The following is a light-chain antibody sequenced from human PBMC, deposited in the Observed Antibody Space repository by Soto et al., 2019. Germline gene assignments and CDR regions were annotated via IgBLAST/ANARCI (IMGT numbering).Light chain of an antibody. J-gene: IGKJ1*01. V-gene: IGKV3-20*01. Sequence: EIVLTQSPGTLWLSPGEIATLSFRASQSVSNNYLAWYQQKPGQAPRLLIYGASNRATGIPDRFSGSGSGTDFNLTISRLEPEDFAVYYCQQYGSSGTFGQGTKVDIK. CDR2: GAS. CDR1: QSVSNNY. CDR3: QQYGSSGT.